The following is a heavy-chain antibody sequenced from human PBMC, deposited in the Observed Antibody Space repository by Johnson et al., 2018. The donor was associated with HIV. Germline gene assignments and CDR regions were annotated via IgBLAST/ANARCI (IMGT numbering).Heavy chain of an antibody. CDR2: TRYDGSNK. Sequence: QVQVLESGGGMVQPGGSLRLSCAASGLTFSGSGMHWVRQAPGKGLEWVAFTRYDGSNKYYADSVKGRFTISRDNSKNTLYLQMNSLRAGDTAVYYCARGLGLSDAFDIWGQGTMVTVSS. CDR3: ARGLGLSDAFDI. CDR1: GLTFSGSG. J-gene: IGHJ3*02. V-gene: IGHV3-30*02. D-gene: IGHD6-19*01.